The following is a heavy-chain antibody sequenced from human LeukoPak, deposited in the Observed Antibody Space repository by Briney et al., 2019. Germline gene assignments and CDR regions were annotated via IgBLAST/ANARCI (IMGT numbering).Heavy chain of an antibody. V-gene: IGHV3-53*01. CDR3: ARAGTEEAQDGMDV. Sequence: PGGSLRLSCAASGFTVSSNCMSWVRQAPGKGLEWVSVIYSGGSTYYADSVKGRFTISRDNSKNTLYLQMNSLRAEDTAVYYCARAGTEEAQDGMDVWGQGTTVTVSS. D-gene: IGHD1-1*01. J-gene: IGHJ6*02. CDR1: GFTVSSNC. CDR2: IYSGGST.